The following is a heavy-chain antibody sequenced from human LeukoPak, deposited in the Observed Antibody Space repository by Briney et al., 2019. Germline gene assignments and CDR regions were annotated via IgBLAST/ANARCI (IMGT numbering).Heavy chain of an antibody. J-gene: IGHJ4*02. CDR1: GFTFSTYW. V-gene: IGHV3-7*01. CDR3: ARDFSLTRLERPFDC. CDR2: INQDGSGK. Sequence: GGSLRLSCAASGFTFSTYWMTWVRQAPGKGLGWVANINQDGSGKYYVDSVKGRFTISRDNAKNSLYLQMNSLRAEDTAVYYCARDFSLTRLERPFDCWGQGTLVTVSS. D-gene: IGHD1-1*01.